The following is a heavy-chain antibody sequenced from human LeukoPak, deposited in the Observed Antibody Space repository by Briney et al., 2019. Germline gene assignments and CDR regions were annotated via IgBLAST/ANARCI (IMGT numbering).Heavy chain of an antibody. CDR2: INHSGST. CDR1: GGSFSGYY. D-gene: IGHD3-10*01. V-gene: IGHV4-34*01. J-gene: IGHJ6*02. Sequence: NPSETLSLTCAVYGGSFSGYYWSWIRQPPGKGLEWIGEINHSGSTNYNPSLKSRVTISVDTSKNQISLKLSSVTAADTAVYYCARAKPGSGRVHSIRYYYYGMDVWGQGTTVTVSS. CDR3: ARAKPGSGRVHSIRYYYYGMDV.